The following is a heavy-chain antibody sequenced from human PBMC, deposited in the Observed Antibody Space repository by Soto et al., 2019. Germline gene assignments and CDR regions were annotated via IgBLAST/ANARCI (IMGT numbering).Heavy chain of an antibody. CDR3: AKGPTIFGAVISFDYYYGMYV. D-gene: IGHD3-3*01. V-gene: IGHV3-23*01. CDR2: ISGSGAGT. Sequence: WGSLALSCTASVFTFSSSAMSWVRQAPGTGLDLVSGISGSGAGTYYADSVKGRFTISRDNSKNTLYLQMSGLRVEDTAVYYCAKGPTIFGAVISFDYYYGMYVWGQGTTVTVSS. J-gene: IGHJ6*02. CDR1: VFTFSSSA.